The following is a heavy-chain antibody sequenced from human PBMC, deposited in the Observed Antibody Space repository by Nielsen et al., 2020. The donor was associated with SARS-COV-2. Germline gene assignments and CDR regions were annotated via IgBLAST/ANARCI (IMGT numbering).Heavy chain of an antibody. CDR3: ARARTRGETFDY. CDR1: GASLSGYY. V-gene: IGHV3-11*01. D-gene: IGHD1-7*01. Sequence: GGSLRLSCAVYGASLSGYYMSWIRQAPGKGLEWVSYISSSGSTIYYADSVKGRFTISRDNAKNSLYLQMNSLRAEDTAVYYCARARTRGETFDYWGQGTLVTVSS. CDR2: ISSSGSTI. J-gene: IGHJ4*02.